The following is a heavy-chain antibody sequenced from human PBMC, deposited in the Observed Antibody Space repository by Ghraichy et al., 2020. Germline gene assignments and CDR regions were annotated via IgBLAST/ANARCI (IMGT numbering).Heavy chain of an antibody. CDR2: IYYSGST. D-gene: IGHD6-13*01. Sequence: SETLSLTCTVSGGSISSGGYYWSWIRQHPGKGLEWIGYIYYSGSTYYNPSLKSRVTISVDTSKNQFSLKLSSVTAADTAVYYCARVIAAGRWYYYYYMDVWGKGTTVTVSS. V-gene: IGHV4-31*03. CDR1: GGSISSGGYY. J-gene: IGHJ6*03. CDR3: ARVIAAGRWYYYYYMDV.